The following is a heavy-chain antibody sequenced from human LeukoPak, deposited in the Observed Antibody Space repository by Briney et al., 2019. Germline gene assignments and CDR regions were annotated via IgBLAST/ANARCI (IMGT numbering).Heavy chain of an antibody. D-gene: IGHD3-10*01. Sequence: GGSLRLSCAASEFTFSNYALHWVRQAPGKGLQWVAVISYDGNTIHYADSVKGRFIISRDTSKNTLYLQMNSLRAEDTAVYYCARSYGELPNWFDPWGQGTLVTVSS. CDR2: ISYDGNTI. CDR3: ARSYGELPNWFDP. J-gene: IGHJ5*02. V-gene: IGHV3-30-3*01. CDR1: EFTFSNYA.